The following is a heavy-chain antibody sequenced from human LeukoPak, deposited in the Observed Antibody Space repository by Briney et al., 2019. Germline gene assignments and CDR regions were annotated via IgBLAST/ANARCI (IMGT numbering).Heavy chain of an antibody. V-gene: IGHV1-18*01. J-gene: IGHJ4*02. Sequence: ASVKVSCKASGYTFTSYNINWVRQAPGQGLEWMGWISAYNGNTNYAQKLQGRVTMTTDTSTSTAYMELRSLRSDDTAVYYCARVDRSQQLAALGYFDYWGQGTLVTVSS. CDR3: ARVDRSQQLAALGYFDY. CDR1: GYTFTSYN. CDR2: ISAYNGNT. D-gene: IGHD6-13*01.